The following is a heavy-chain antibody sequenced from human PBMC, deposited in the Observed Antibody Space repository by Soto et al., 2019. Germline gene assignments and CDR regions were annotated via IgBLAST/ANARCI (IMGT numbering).Heavy chain of an antibody. CDR3: ARDVQPWWEYATGGFDY. J-gene: IGHJ4*02. CDR1: GYSFVSYG. D-gene: IGHD2-8*02. Sequence: QIRLVQSGLEVKKPGASVRVSCKTSGYSFVSYGIIWVRQAPGQVLGWMAWIGPYKSSTRYSQRLQDRVTLSTDIPASTVYMQLRSLGPDDTAVYYCARDVQPWWEYATGGFDYWGQGTLVSVSP. V-gene: IGHV1-18*04. CDR2: IGPYKSST.